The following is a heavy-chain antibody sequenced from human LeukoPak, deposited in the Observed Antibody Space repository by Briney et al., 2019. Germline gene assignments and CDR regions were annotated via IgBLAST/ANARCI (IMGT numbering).Heavy chain of an antibody. CDR2: IDWDDDK. Sequence: SGPTLVNPXQTLTLTCTFSGFSLSTSGMCVSWIRQPPGKALEWLARIDWDDDKYYSTSLKTRLTISKDTSKNQVVLTMTNMDPVGTATYYCARIMVRGVTHAFDIWGQGTMVTVSS. CDR1: GFSLSTSGMC. V-gene: IGHV2-70*11. D-gene: IGHD3-10*01. J-gene: IGHJ3*02. CDR3: ARIMVRGVTHAFDI.